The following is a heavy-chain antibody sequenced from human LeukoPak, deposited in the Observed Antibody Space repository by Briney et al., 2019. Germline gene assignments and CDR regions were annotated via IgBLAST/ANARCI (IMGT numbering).Heavy chain of an antibody. CDR2: IYYSGST. Sequence: PSQTLSLTCTVSGGSISSGDYYWSWIRQPPGKGLEWIGYIYYSGSTYYNPSLKSRVTISVDTSKNQFSLKLSSVTAADTAVYYCARVTGGSGSYYFPLHYYFDYWGQGTLVTVSS. V-gene: IGHV4-30-4*01. CDR3: ARVTGGSGSYYFPLHYYFDY. J-gene: IGHJ4*02. CDR1: GGSISSGDYY. D-gene: IGHD3-10*01.